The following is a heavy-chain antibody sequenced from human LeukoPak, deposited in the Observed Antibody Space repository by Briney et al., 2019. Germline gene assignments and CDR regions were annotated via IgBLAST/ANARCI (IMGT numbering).Heavy chain of an antibody. V-gene: IGHV3-53*01. CDR3: ARSTHGDYPVYDY. CDR1: GFSVSSNY. Sequence: GGSLRLSCAASGFSVSSNYMSWVRQAPGEGLEWVSVIYIGGSTYYADSVKGRFSISRDKSKNTLYLQMNSLRVEDTAFYYCARSTHGDYPVYDYWGQGTLVTVSS. CDR2: IYIGGST. D-gene: IGHD4-17*01. J-gene: IGHJ4*02.